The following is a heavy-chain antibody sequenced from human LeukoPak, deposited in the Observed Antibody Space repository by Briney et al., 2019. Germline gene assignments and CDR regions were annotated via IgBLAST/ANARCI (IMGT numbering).Heavy chain of an antibody. V-gene: IGHV4-39*07. CDR3: ARGAGYCTNGVCYRLGGYYMDV. J-gene: IGHJ6*03. D-gene: IGHD2-8*01. Sequence: PSETLSLTCTVSGGSISSSSYYWGWIRQPPGKGLEWIGSIYYSGSTYYNPSLKSRVTISVDTSKNQFSLKLSSVTAADTAVYYCARGAGYCTNGVCYRLGGYYMDVWGKGTTVTVSS. CDR2: IYYSGST. CDR1: GGSISSSSYY.